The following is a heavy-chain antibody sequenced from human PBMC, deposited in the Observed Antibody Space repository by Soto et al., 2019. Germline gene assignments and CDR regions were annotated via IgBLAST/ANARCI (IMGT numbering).Heavy chain of an antibody. CDR1: GFSLSTSGVG. Sequence: QITLQESAPVLVRPTETLTLTCTYSGFSLSTSGVGVGWVRQSPGKALEWLAVIYWDDDKRYMPSLHNRLTISKATCRTQVVLAVAHMLPVDTGTYYCARGLRQPGNSWDSGAFDIWGHGTVVAVS. D-gene: IGHD1-1*01. CDR2: IYWDDDK. J-gene: IGHJ3*02. V-gene: IGHV2-5*02. CDR3: ARGLRQPGNSWDSGAFDI.